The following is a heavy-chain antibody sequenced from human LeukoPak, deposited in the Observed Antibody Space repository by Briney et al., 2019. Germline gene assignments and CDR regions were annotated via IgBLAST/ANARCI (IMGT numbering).Heavy chain of an antibody. Sequence: SETLSLTCTVSGGSISSGGYYWSWIRQHPGKGLEWIGYIYYSGSTYYNPSLKSRVTISEDTSKNQFSLKLSSVTAADTAVYYCARESSTTTVVTDPSRWFDPWGQGTLVTVST. J-gene: IGHJ5*02. CDR2: IYYSGST. D-gene: IGHD4-23*01. V-gene: IGHV4-31*03. CDR1: GGSISSGGYY. CDR3: ARESSTTTVVTDPSRWFDP.